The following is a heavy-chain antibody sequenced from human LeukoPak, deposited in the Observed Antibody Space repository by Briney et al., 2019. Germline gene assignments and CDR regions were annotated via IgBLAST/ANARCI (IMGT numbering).Heavy chain of an antibody. CDR3: GRVRPVDNGGIQLWDVPTNFDV. V-gene: IGHV4-39*07. CDR1: GGSISSSSYY. J-gene: IGHJ3*01. Sequence: PSETLSLTCTVSGGSISSSSYYWGWIRQPPGKGLEWIGSIYYSGSTYYNPSLKSRVTISVDTSKNQFSLKLSSVTAADTAVYYWGRVRPVDNGGIQLWDVPTNFDVWGQGKMVTASS. D-gene: IGHD5-18*01. CDR2: IYYSGST.